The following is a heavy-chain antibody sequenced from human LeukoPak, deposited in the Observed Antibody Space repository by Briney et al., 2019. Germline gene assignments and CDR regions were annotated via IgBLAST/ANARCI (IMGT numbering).Heavy chain of an antibody. J-gene: IGHJ4*02. V-gene: IGHV4-34*01. Sequence: SETLSLTCAVYGGFFSGYYWSWIRQPPGKGLEWIGEINHSGSTNYNPSLKSRVTISVDTSKNQFSLKLSSVTAADTAVYYCARGPIYGSFDYWGQGTLVTVSS. CDR3: ARGPIYGSFDY. D-gene: IGHD3-10*01. CDR2: INHSGST. CDR1: GGFFSGYY.